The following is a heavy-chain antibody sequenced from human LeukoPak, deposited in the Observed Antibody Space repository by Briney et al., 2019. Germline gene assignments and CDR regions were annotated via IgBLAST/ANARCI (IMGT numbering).Heavy chain of an antibody. J-gene: IGHJ4*02. V-gene: IGHV4-30-2*01. D-gene: IGHD1-1*01. CDR1: GGSISSGGYY. CDR3: GGGTTAGY. Sequence: SETLSLTCTVSGGSISSGGYYWSWIRQPPGKGLEWIGYIYHSGSTYYNPSLKSRVTISVDRSKNQFSLKLSSVTAADTAVYYCGGGTTAGYWGQGTLVTVSS. CDR2: IYHSGST.